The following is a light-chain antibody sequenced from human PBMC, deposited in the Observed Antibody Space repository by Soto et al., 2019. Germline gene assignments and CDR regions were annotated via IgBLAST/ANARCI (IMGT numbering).Light chain of an antibody. V-gene: IGLV1-51*01. CDR3: GSWDSSLSAYV. CDR1: SSNLGGNS. CDR2: DDN. J-gene: IGLJ1*01. Sequence: QSVLTQPPSVSAAPGQEVTISCSGRSSNLGGNSVSWYQQLPGTAPKLLIYDDNKRPSGIPDRFSGSKSGTSATLGITGFQTGDEADYYCGSWDSSLSAYVFGTGTKVTVL.